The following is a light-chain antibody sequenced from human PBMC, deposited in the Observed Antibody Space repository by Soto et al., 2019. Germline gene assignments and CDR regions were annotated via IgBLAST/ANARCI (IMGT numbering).Light chain of an antibody. J-gene: IGLJ2*01. CDR1: SSNIGNNY. CDR2: DND. Sequence: QSVLTQPPSVSAAPGQKVTISCSGSSSNIGNNYVFWYQQLPGTAPKLLIYDNDKRPSGIPDRFSGSKSGTSATLGITGLQTGDEADYYCAPWDRSLSVGVFGGGTTLTVL. CDR3: APWDRSLSVGV. V-gene: IGLV1-51*01.